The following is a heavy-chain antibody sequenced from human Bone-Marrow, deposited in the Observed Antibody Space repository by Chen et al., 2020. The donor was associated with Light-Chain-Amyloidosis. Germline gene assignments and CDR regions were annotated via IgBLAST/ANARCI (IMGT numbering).Heavy chain of an antibody. D-gene: IGHD4-17*01. Sequence: QLQLQESGPGQVKALETLSLTCIVSGDSINSRNHCWGWIRQPPGKGLEWIGSVYYTGTTYYNPSLKSRVTMSIDMSKNQFTLQLTSVTAADTAFYYCARDVTRDYGEGYRGWLDPWGQGTQVIVST. J-gene: IGHJ5*02. CDR1: GDSINSRNHC. CDR3: ARDVTRDYGEGYRGWLDP. V-gene: IGHV4-39*07. CDR2: VYYTGTT.